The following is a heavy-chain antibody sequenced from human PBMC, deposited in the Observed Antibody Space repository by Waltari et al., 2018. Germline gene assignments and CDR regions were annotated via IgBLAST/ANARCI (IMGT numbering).Heavy chain of an antibody. D-gene: IGHD6-13*01. V-gene: IGHV3-23*01. Sequence: SGGGLVQPGGSLRLSCAASGFTFSSYAMSWVRQAPGKGLEWVSAISGSGGSTYYADSVKGRFTISRDNSKNTLYLQMNSLRAEDTAVYYCAKTGFVSGLSSWYYSYFDYWGQGTLVTVSS. J-gene: IGHJ4*02. CDR3: AKTGFVSGLSSWYYSYFDY. CDR2: ISGSGGST. CDR1: GFTFSSYA.